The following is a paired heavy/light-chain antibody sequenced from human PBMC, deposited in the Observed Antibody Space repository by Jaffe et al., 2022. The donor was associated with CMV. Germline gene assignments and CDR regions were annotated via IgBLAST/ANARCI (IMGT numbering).Heavy chain of an antibody. CDR1: GFTFSSYS. J-gene: IGHJ6*02. V-gene: IGHV3-21*01. CDR2: ISSSSSYI. Sequence: EVQLVESGGGLVKPGGSLRLSCAASGFTFSSYSMNWVRQAPGKGLEWVSSISSSSSYIYYADSVKGRFTISRDNAKNSLYLQMNSLRAEDTAVYYCARDAGYSYGYADYYYYGMDVWGQGTTVTVSS. D-gene: IGHD5-18*01. CDR3: ARDAGYSYGYADYYYYGMDV.
Light chain of an antibody. CDR3: QKYNSAPFT. J-gene: IGKJ3*01. V-gene: IGKV1-27*01. CDR1: QGISNY. CDR2: AAS. Sequence: DIQMTQSPSSLSASVGDRVTITCRASQGISNYLAWYQQKPGKVPKLLIYAASTLQSGVPSRFSGSGSGTDFTLTISSLQPEDVATYYCQKYNSAPFTFGPGTKVDIK.